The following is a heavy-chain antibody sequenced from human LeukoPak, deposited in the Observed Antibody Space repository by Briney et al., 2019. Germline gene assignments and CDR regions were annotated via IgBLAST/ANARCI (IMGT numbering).Heavy chain of an antibody. Sequence: GGSLRLSCAASGFTFSSYSMNWVRQAPGKGLEWVSSISSSSSYIYYADSVKGRFTISRDNAKNSLYLQMDSLRAEDTAVYYCARDLVPDFWSPMDVWGKGTTVTVSS. CDR1: GFTFSSYS. CDR2: ISSSSSYI. CDR3: ARDLVPDFWSPMDV. V-gene: IGHV3-21*01. J-gene: IGHJ6*03. D-gene: IGHD3-3*01.